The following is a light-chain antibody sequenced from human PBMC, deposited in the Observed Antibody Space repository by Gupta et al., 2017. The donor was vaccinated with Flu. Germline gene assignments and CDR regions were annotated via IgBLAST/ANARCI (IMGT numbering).Light chain of an antibody. Sequence: VLLGRPTFNSKTTNKNFQYSKGNNYLHWFQQRPGQPPRLLIYRVSYRESGVPDRFSGSGSGTDFTLTISRLQAEDVGVYFCQQGVSPPLAFGGGTKLEI. CDR3: QQGVSPPLA. CDR2: RVS. J-gene: IGKJ4*01. V-gene: IGKV2-30*01. CDR1: KNFQYSKGNNY.